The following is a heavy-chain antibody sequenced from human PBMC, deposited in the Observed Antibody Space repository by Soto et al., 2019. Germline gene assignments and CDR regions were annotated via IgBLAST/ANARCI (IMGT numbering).Heavy chain of an antibody. CDR2: IIPILGIA. D-gene: IGHD2-2*01. CDR3: ARDRYCSSTSCKSNWFDP. V-gene: IGHV1-69*04. Sequence: GASVKVSCKASGGTFSSYTISWVRQAPGQGLEWMGRIIPILGIANYAQKFQGRVTITADKSTSTAYMELSSLRSEDTAVYYCARDRYCSSTSCKSNWFDPWGQGTLVTVSS. CDR1: GGTFSSYT. J-gene: IGHJ5*02.